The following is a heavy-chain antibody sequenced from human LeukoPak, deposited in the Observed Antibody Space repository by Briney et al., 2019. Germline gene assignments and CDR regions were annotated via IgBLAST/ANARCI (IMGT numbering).Heavy chain of an antibody. Sequence: PGGSLRLSCAASGFTFGSYAMTWVRQAPGKGLEWVSGVKSGGDKTYYADSVKGRFTISRDNSKNTLYLQMNSLRAEDTAVYYCAKDQAGWRFDYWGQGTQVTVSS. CDR1: GFTFGSYA. CDR3: AKDQAGWRFDY. CDR2: VKSGGDKT. J-gene: IGHJ4*02. V-gene: IGHV3-23*01. D-gene: IGHD6-19*01.